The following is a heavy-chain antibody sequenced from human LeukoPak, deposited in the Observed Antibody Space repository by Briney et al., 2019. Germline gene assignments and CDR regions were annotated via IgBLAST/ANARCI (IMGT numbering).Heavy chain of an antibody. CDR3: ASPPDDSSGYYWY. CDR2: IYYSGST. Sequence: PSETLSLTCTVSGGSISSGGYSWSWIRQHPGKGLEWIGYIYYSGSTYYNPSLKGRVTISVDTSKNQFSLKLSSVTAADTAVYYCASPPDDSSGYYWYWGQGTLVTVSS. D-gene: IGHD3-22*01. CDR1: GGSISSGGYS. J-gene: IGHJ4*02. V-gene: IGHV4-31*03.